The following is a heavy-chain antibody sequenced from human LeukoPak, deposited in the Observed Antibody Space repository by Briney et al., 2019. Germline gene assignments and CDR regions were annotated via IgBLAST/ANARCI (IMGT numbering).Heavy chain of an antibody. J-gene: IGHJ3*02. CDR3: ARDVLRFLEWLSHDDAFDI. CDR2: ISAYNGNT. D-gene: IGHD3-3*01. Sequence: ASVTVSCKASGYTFTSYGISWVRQAPGQGLEWMGWISAYNGNTNYAQKLQGRVTMTTDTSTSTAYMELRSLRSDDTAVYYCARDVLRFLEWLSHDDAFDIWGQGTMVTVSS. V-gene: IGHV1-18*01. CDR1: GYTFTSYG.